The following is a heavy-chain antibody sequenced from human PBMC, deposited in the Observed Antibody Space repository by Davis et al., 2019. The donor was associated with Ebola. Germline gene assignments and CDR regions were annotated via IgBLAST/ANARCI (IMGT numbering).Heavy chain of an antibody. Sequence: ASVKVSCKVSGYTLTELSMHWVRQAPGKGLEWMGGFDPEDGETIYAQKFQGRVTITADKSTSTAYMELSSLRSEDTAVYYCASPGKLGIGYFDYWGQGTLVTVSS. CDR1: GYTLTELS. J-gene: IGHJ4*02. V-gene: IGHV1-24*01. CDR3: ASPGKLGIGYFDY. D-gene: IGHD7-27*01. CDR2: FDPEDGET.